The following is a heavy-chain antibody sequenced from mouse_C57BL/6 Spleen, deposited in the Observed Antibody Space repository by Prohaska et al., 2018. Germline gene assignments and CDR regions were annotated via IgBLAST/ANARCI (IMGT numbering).Heavy chain of an antibody. Sequence: QVQLQQSGPELVKPGASVKISCKASGYAFSSSWMNWVKQRPGKGLEWIGRIYPGDGDTNYNGKFKGKATLTADKSSSTAYMQRSSLTSEDSAVYFCARIDYYGSSYGYFDVWGTGTTVTVSS. CDR1: GYAFSSSW. CDR3: ARIDYYGSSYGYFDV. J-gene: IGHJ1*03. V-gene: IGHV1-82*01. D-gene: IGHD1-1*01. CDR2: IYPGDGDT.